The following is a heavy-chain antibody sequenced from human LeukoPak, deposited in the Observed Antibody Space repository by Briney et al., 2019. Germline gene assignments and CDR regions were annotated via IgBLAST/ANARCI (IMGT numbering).Heavy chain of an antibody. J-gene: IGHJ4*02. Sequence: PGGSLRLSCAASGFTFSSYAMSWIRQAPGKGLEWVSSIPGIGDSTSYADSVKGRFTISRDNSKNTLYLQMNSLRAEDTAVYYCAKAPLKLRIAVAGTVYWGQGTLVTVSS. CDR3: AKAPLKLRIAVAGTVY. D-gene: IGHD6-19*01. V-gene: IGHV3-23*01. CDR1: GFTFSSYA. CDR2: IPGIGDST.